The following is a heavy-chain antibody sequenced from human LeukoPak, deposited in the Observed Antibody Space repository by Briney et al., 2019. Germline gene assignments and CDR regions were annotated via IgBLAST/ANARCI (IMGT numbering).Heavy chain of an antibody. V-gene: IGHV4-59*08. J-gene: IGHJ3*02. CDR1: GGSISSYY. CDR3: ARKYYDLRDAFDI. D-gene: IGHD3-3*01. Sequence: SETLSLTCTVSGGSISSYYWSWIRQPPGKGLEWIGFIYYSGSTNYNPSLKSRVTISVDTSKNQFSLKLSSVTAADTAVYYCARKYYDLRDAFDIWGQGTMVTVSS. CDR2: IYYSGST.